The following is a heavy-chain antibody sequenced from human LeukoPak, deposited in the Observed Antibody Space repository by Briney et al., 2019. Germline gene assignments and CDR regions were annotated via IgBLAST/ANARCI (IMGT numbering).Heavy chain of an antibody. V-gene: IGHV3-53*01. D-gene: IGHD4-17*01. J-gene: IGHJ4*02. CDR3: ARGYGDYVVS. Sequence: YVGGATYYADSVKGRFTISRDNAKNTLYVQMNSLRAEDTAVYYCARGYGDYVVSWGQGTLVTVSS. CDR2: YVGGAT.